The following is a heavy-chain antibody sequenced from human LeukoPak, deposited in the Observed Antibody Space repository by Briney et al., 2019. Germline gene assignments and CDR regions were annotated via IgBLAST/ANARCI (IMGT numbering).Heavy chain of an antibody. CDR3: ARGGGLDV. Sequence: GGSLRLSCAAAGFTFNNYGMHWVRRAPNKGLEWVAVIWHDGTNKFYADSVKGRSTISRDNAKNSLYLQMSNLRAEDTAVYFCARGGGLDVWGQGATVTVSS. CDR2: IWHDGTNK. CDR1: GFTFNNYG. V-gene: IGHV3-33*03. D-gene: IGHD3-16*01. J-gene: IGHJ6*02.